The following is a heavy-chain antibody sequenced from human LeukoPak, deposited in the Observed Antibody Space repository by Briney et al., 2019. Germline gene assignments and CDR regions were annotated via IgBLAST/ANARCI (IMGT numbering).Heavy chain of an antibody. CDR3: ARVVYYYDSSGYWDWFDP. Sequence: ASVKVSCKASGGTFSSYAISWVRQAPGQGLEWMGGIIPIFGTANYAQKFQGRVTITADESTSTAYMELSSLRSEDTAVYYCARVVYYYDSSGYWDWFDPWGQGTLVTVSS. CDR2: IIPIFGTA. D-gene: IGHD3-22*01. V-gene: IGHV1-69*13. CDR1: GGTFSSYA. J-gene: IGHJ5*02.